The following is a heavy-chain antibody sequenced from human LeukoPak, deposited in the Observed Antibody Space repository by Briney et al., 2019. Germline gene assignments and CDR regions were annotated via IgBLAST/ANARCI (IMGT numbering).Heavy chain of an antibody. V-gene: IGHV3-23*01. CDR1: GFTFSNYA. CDR3: ARDSYYYDDRGSHYFGIDV. Sequence: GGSLRLSCAASGFTFSNYAMRWVRQAPGKGLEWVSSITSSGDTTYYTDSVRGRFAISRDNSKNTLYLQMSSLRVEDTAVYYCARDSYYYDDRGSHYFGIDVWGHGTTVTVSS. CDR2: ITSSGDTT. D-gene: IGHD3-22*01. J-gene: IGHJ6*02.